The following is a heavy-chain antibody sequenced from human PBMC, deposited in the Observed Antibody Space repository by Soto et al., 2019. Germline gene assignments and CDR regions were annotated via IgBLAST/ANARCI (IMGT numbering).Heavy chain of an antibody. CDR2: IRSKSYGKTT. CDR3: TRERWDYDDPKWYFDL. J-gene: IGHJ2*01. D-gene: IGHD4-17*01. V-gene: IGHV3-49*03. CDR1: GFTFGDHG. Sequence: PGGSMRLSCSTSGFTFGDHGMTWFRQAPGKGLEWVGLIRSKSYGKTTEYAASATDRFTISRDDSKRIAYLQMNSLKADDTAVYYCTRERWDYDDPKWYFDLWGRGTLVTVPQ.